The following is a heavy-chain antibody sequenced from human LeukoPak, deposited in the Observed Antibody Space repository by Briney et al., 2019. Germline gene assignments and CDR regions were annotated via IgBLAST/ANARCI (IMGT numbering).Heavy chain of an antibody. CDR1: GGSISSSGYC. Sequence: SETLSLTCTVSGGSISSSGYCWGWIRQPPGKGLEWIGEINHSGSTNYNPSLKSRVTISVDTSKNQFSLKLSSVTAADTAVYYCARRRVHDYWGQGTLVTVSS. D-gene: IGHD1-1*01. J-gene: IGHJ4*02. CDR2: INHSGST. CDR3: ARRRVHDY. V-gene: IGHV4-39*07.